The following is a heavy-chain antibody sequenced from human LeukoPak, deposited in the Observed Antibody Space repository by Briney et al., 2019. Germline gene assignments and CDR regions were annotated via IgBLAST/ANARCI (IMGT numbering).Heavy chain of an antibody. Sequence: GGSLRLSCAASGFTFSNYWMSWVRQAPGKGLEWVANIKQDGSEQNYVDSMEGRFTISRDNAKNSLYLQMNSLRAEDTAVYYCARGGGNPDYWGQGTLVTVSS. CDR3: ARGGGNPDY. CDR2: IKQDGSEQ. J-gene: IGHJ4*02. CDR1: GFTFSNYW. V-gene: IGHV3-7*05. D-gene: IGHD4-23*01.